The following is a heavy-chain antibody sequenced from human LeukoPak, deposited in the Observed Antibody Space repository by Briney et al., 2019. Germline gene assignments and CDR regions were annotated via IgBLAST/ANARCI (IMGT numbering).Heavy chain of an antibody. CDR2: ISGSGGST. J-gene: IGHJ4*02. CDR1: GFTFSSYA. D-gene: IGHD3-22*01. Sequence: PGGSLRLSCAASGFTFSSYAMSWVRQAPGKGLEWVSAISGSGGSTYYADSVKGRFTISRDNSKNTLYLQMNSLRAEDTAVYYCAKDGSYYYDSSGYYRNINPRCYFDYWGQGTLVTVSS. CDR3: AKDGSYYYDSSGYYRNINPRCYFDY. V-gene: IGHV3-23*01.